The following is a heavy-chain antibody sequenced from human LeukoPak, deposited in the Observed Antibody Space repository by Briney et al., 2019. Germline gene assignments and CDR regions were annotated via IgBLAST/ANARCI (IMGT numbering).Heavy chain of an antibody. V-gene: IGHV3-23*01. Sequence: GGSLRLSCAASGFTFSSYSMNWVRQAPGKGLEWVSAISGSGGSTYYADSVKGRFTISRDNSKNTLYLQMNSLRAEDTAVYYCARAYCSSTSCPTISEYFQHWGQGTLVTVSS. CDR2: ISGSGGST. CDR3: ARAYCSSTSCPTISEYFQH. CDR1: GFTFSSYS. J-gene: IGHJ1*01. D-gene: IGHD2-2*01.